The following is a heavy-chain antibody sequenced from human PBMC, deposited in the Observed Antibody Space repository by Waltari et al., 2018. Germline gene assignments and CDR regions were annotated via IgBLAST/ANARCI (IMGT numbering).Heavy chain of an antibody. CDR3: ARLSYHIVTGYGWFDP. CDR2: ISYSGST. J-gene: IGHJ5*02. Sequence: QLQLQESGPGLAKTSETLSLTCTVSGGSIRSESYYWGWIRQPPGKGLEWIGIISYSGSTYYNPSLKSRVTISVDTSKNQFSLKLSSVTAADTAVYYCARLSYHIVTGYGWFDPWGLGTLVTVSS. CDR1: GGSIRSESYY. D-gene: IGHD3-9*01. V-gene: IGHV4-39*01.